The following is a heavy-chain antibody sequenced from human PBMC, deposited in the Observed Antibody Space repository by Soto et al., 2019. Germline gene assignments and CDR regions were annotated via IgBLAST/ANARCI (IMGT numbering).Heavy chain of an antibody. CDR3: LGIAARPLGY. CDR2: ISSNGGST. Sequence: PGGSLRLSCSASGFTFSSYAMHWVRQAPGKGLEYVSAISSNGGSTYYADSVKGRFTISRDNSKNTLYLQMSSLRAEDTAVYYCLGIAARPLGYWGQGTLVTVSS. V-gene: IGHV3-64D*08. J-gene: IGHJ4*02. D-gene: IGHD6-6*01. CDR1: GFTFSSYA.